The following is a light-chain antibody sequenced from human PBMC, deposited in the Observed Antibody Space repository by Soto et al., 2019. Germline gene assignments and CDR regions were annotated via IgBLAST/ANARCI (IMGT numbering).Light chain of an antibody. CDR3: SSYTTDSTVV. J-gene: IGLJ2*01. V-gene: IGLV2-14*01. CDR1: SSDVGGYNY. CDR2: EVS. Sequence: QSALTQPASVSGSPGQAITISCTGTSSDVGGYNYVSWYQQHPGKAPKLMIFEVSNRPSGVSNRFSGSKSGNTASLTISGLQAEDEADSYCSSYTTDSTVVFGGGTKLTVL.